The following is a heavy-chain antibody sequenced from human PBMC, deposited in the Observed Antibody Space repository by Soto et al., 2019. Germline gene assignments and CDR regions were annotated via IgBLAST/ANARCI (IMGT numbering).Heavy chain of an antibody. Sequence: GGSLRLSCAASGFTFSSYSMNWVRQAPGKGLEWVSSISSSSSYIYYADSVKGRFTISRDNAKNSLYLQMNSLRAEDTAVYYCARADSSPAGGDYYYYGMDVWGQGTTVTVSS. V-gene: IGHV3-21*01. CDR3: ARADSSPAGGDYYYYGMDV. J-gene: IGHJ6*02. D-gene: IGHD6-13*01. CDR2: ISSSSSYI. CDR1: GFTFSSYS.